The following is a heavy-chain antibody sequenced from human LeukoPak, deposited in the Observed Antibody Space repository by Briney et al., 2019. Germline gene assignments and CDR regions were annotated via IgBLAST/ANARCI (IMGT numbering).Heavy chain of an antibody. D-gene: IGHD3-3*01. CDR1: GFTFSSYS. CDR2: ISSSSYI. CDR3: ARDLSDFWSGYSVY. Sequence: GGSLRLSCAASGFTFSSYSMNWVRQAPGKGLEWVSSISSSSYIYYADSVKGRFTISRDNAKNSLYLQMNSLRAEDTAVYYCARDLSDFWSGYSVYWGQGTLVTVSS. V-gene: IGHV3-21*01. J-gene: IGHJ4*02.